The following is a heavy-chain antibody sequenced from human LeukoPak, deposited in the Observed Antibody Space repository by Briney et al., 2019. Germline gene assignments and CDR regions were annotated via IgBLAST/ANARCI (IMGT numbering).Heavy chain of an antibody. J-gene: IGHJ4*02. Sequence: SETLSLTCTVSGYSISSGYYWSWIRQPPGKGLEWIGSIYHSGSTYYNPSLKSRVTISVDTSKNQFSLKLSSVTAADTAVYYCARVVVVTAHIDYWGQGTLVTVSS. D-gene: IGHD2-21*02. CDR3: ARVVVVTAHIDY. V-gene: IGHV4-38-2*02. CDR2: IYHSGST. CDR1: GYSISSGYY.